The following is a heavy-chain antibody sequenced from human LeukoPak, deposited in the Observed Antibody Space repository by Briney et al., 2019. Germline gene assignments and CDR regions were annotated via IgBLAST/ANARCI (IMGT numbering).Heavy chain of an antibody. Sequence: ASVKVSCKASGYTFTSYYMHWVRQAPGQGLEWMGIINPSGGSTSYAQKFQGRVTIAADESTSTAYMELSSLRSEDTAVYYCATRTYHYDSSGSAFDIWGQGTMVTVSS. V-gene: IGHV1-46*01. D-gene: IGHD3-22*01. J-gene: IGHJ3*02. CDR2: INPSGGST. CDR3: ATRTYHYDSSGSAFDI. CDR1: GYTFTSYY.